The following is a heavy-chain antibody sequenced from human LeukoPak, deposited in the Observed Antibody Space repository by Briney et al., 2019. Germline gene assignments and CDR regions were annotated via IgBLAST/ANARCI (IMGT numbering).Heavy chain of an antibody. V-gene: IGHV3-7*04. CDR2: IKQDGSEK. CDR3: AREHPSDAFDI. CDR1: GFSFSCYW. J-gene: IGHJ3*02. Sequence: GSLRLSCAASGFSFSCYWMHWVRQAPGKGLEWVANIKQDGSEKYYVDSVKGRFTISRDNAKNSLYLQMNSLRAEDTAVYYCAREHPSDAFDIWGQGTMVTVSS.